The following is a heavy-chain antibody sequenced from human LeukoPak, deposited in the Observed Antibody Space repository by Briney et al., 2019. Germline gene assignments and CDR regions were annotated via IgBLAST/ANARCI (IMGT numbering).Heavy chain of an antibody. J-gene: IGHJ4*02. D-gene: IGHD3-22*01. CDR2: ISSSGSTI. CDR3: ARAQYYYDSSGYDLDY. V-gene: IGHV3-48*03. Sequence: GGSLRLSCAASGFTFSSYEMNWVRQAPGKGLEWVSYISSSGSTIYYADSVKGRFTISRDNAKNSLYLQMNSLRAEDTAVYYCARAQYYYDSSGYDLDYWGQGTLVPVSS. CDR1: GFTFSSYE.